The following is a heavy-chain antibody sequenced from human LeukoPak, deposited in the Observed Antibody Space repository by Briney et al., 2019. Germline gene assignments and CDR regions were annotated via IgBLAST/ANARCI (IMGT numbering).Heavy chain of an antibody. CDR2: FSYTGNT. V-gene: IGHV4-59*01. Sequence: SETLSLTCTVSGGSISTFYWNWIRQSPRKGLEWIGYFSYTGNTNYNPSLKSRVSISIDTSKNQFSLNITSVTAADTAVYYYARVIITTAPTPRNAFEIWGQGTAVTVSS. CDR3: ARVIITTAPTPRNAFEI. J-gene: IGHJ3*02. CDR1: GGSISTFY. D-gene: IGHD3-22*01.